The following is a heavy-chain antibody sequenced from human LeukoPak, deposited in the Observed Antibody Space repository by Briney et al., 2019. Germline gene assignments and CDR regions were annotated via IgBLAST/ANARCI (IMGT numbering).Heavy chain of an antibody. V-gene: IGHV1-2*02. CDR3: ARAQELDY. D-gene: IGHD1-26*01. CDR1: GYTFTSYD. CDR2: INPNSGGT. J-gene: IGHJ4*02. Sequence: GASVKVSCKASGYTFTSYDINWVRQAPGQGLEWMGWINPNSGGTNYAQKFQGRVTMTRDTSISTAYMELSRLRSDDTAVYYCARAQELDYWGQGTLVTVSS.